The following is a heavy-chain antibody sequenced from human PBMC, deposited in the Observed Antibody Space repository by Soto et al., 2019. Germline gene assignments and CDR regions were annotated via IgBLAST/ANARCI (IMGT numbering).Heavy chain of an antibody. Sequence: QVHLVQSGAEVEKPGASVKVSCKASGYTFTDYGISWVRQAPGQGRQWMGWITAFNGNTKYAQQFQGRVTMTTDTSTSKAYMALRSLVSDDTAVYYCARNSPSDFWSGYYYFFDYWGQGTLVTVSS. V-gene: IGHV1-18*01. CDR1: GYTFTDYG. D-gene: IGHD3-3*01. CDR3: ARNSPSDFWSGYYYFFDY. J-gene: IGHJ4*02. CDR2: ITAFNGNT.